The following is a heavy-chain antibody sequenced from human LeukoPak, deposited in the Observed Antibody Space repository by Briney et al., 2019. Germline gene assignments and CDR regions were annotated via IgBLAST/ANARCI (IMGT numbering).Heavy chain of an antibody. D-gene: IGHD1-26*01. CDR3: ARDRFIGSYYWRPYYFDY. CDR1: GGSISSSSYY. CDR2: IYYSGST. Sequence: SETLSLTCTVSGGSISSSSYYWGWIRQPPGKGLEWIGSIYYSGSTYYNPSLKSRVTISVDTSKNQFSLKLSSVTAADTAVYYCARDRFIGSYYWRPYYFDYWGQGTLVTVSS. J-gene: IGHJ4*02. V-gene: IGHV4-39*07.